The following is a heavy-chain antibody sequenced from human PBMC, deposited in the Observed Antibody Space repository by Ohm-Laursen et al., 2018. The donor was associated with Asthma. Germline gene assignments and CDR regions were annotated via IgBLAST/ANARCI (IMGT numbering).Heavy chain of an antibody. V-gene: IGHV3-21*04. D-gene: IGHD3-10*01. CDR3: ARDLSGSGYFDP. J-gene: IGHJ5*02. Sequence: SLRLSCTASGYTFSRYSIHWVRQVPGKGLEWVASISTASTFIYYADSVRGRFTTSRDNAKNSLYLQMNSLRAEDTAVYYCARDLSGSGYFDPWGQGTLVTVSS. CDR1: GYTFSRYS. CDR2: ISTASTFI.